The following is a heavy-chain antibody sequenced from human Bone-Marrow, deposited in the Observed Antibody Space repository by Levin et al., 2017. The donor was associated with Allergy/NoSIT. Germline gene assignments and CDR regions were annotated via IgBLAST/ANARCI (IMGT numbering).Heavy chain of an antibody. D-gene: IGHD3-10*01. J-gene: IGHJ6*02. Sequence: GSLRLSCAASGFTFSLYTIHWVRQAPGKGLEWVALISHDGSNKYYADSVRGRFTISRDTSKNTLSLQMNSLRPEDTAVYYCAREGNYYYYAMDVWGQGTTVTVSS. CDR2: ISHDGSNK. CDR3: AREGNYYYYAMDV. CDR1: GFTFSLYT. V-gene: IGHV3-30*04.